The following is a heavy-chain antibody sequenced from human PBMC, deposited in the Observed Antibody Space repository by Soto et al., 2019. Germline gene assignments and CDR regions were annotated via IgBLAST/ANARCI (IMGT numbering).Heavy chain of an antibody. CDR2: INPNSGGT. CDR1: GYTFIGYY. CDR3: AREYREELEQVKYFYGMDV. V-gene: IGHV1-2*02. Sequence: QVQLVQSGAEVKKPGASLKVSCKASGYTFIGYYLHWVRQAPGQGLEWMGWINPNSGGTNYAQKFQGRVTMTRDTTTPTAYMELTRLTSDDTAIYYCAREYREELEQVKYFYGMDVWGQGTPITVSS. D-gene: IGHD1-26*01. J-gene: IGHJ6*02.